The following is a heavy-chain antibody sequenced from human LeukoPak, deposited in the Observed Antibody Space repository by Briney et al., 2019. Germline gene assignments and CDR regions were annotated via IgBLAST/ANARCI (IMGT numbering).Heavy chain of an antibody. CDR1: GGSISSSRYF. D-gene: IGHD2-21*02. CDR2: TFYRGDT. V-gene: IGHV4-39*01. J-gene: IGHJ2*01. Sequence: SETLSLTCSVSGGSISSSRYFWGWIRQPPGKGLEWIGSTFYRGDTSYNSSLESRATIVVDTSKNQFSLKLSSVTAADTAVYYCARHVPSALRLVVVTSDWYFDLWGRGTMVTVYS. CDR3: ARHVPSALRLVVVTSDWYFDL.